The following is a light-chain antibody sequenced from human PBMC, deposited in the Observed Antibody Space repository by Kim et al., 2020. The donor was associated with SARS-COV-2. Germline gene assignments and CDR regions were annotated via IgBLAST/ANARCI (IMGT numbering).Light chain of an antibody. CDR1: QAVTNY. Sequence: DIQMTQSPSSLSASVGDRVTITCRASQAVTNYLAWYQQKSGEVPKLLIYGASTLQSGVPSRFSGSGSGTDFTLTISSLQPEDVATYYCQKYNSAPWTFGQGTKVDIK. J-gene: IGKJ1*01. CDR2: GAS. V-gene: IGKV1-27*01. CDR3: QKYNSAPWT.